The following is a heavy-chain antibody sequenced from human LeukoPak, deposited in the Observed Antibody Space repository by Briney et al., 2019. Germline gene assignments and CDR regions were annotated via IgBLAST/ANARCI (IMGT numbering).Heavy chain of an antibody. J-gene: IGHJ5*02. D-gene: IGHD3-22*01. CDR2: IYYSGST. V-gene: IGHV4-39*07. CDR1: GGSISSSSYY. Sequence: SETLSLTCTVSGGSISSSSYYWGWIRQPPGKGLEWIGSIYYSGSTYYNPSLKSRVTISVDRSKNQFSLKLSSVTAADTAAYYCARLPYYYDSSGYWPVSWFDPWGQGTLVTVSS. CDR3: ARLPYYYDSSGYWPVSWFDP.